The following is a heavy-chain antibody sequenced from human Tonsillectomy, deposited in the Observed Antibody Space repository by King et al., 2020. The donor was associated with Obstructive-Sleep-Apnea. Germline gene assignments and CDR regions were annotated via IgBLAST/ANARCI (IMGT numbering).Heavy chain of an antibody. CDR1: GYTFTGYY. CDR3: ARGFCDSDICYVAADYGMDV. D-gene: IGHD2-2*01. V-gene: IGHV1-2*02. CDR2: TKPNSGGT. J-gene: IGHJ6*02. Sequence: QLVQSGAEVKKPGASVKVSCKASGYTFTGYYIHWVRQAPGQGLEWMGWTKPNSGGTNYAQKFQGRVTMTRDTSISTAYMELSRLTSDDTAVYYCARGFCDSDICYVAADYGMDVWGQGTTVTVSS.